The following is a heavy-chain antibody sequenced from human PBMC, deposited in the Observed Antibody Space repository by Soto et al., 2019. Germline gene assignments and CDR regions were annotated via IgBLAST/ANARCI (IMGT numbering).Heavy chain of an antibody. Sequence: EVQLLESGGGLVQPGGSLSLSCAASGFTFSNYAMSWVRQAPGKGLEWVSGITGTGGSTYYGDSVKGRFTISRDNSKNTRYLQMNSLRAEDTAVYYCAKDRGITMVVVTVLLDYWGQGTLVTGSS. J-gene: IGHJ4*02. D-gene: IGHD3-22*01. CDR2: ITGTGGST. V-gene: IGHV3-23*01. CDR1: GFTFSNYA. CDR3: AKDRGITMVVVTVLLDY.